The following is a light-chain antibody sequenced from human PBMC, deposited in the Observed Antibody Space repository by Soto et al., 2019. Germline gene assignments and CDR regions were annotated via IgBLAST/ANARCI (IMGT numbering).Light chain of an antibody. V-gene: IGLV2-11*01. CDR1: SSDVGGYNY. CDR2: DVS. CDR3: CSYAGSVV. J-gene: IGLJ2*01. Sequence: QSALTQPRSVSGSPGQSVTISCTGTSSDVGGYNYVSWYQQHPGKAPQLIIYDVSKRPSGVPDRFSGSKSGNTASLTISGLQAEDEADYYCCSYAGSVVFGGGTKLTVL.